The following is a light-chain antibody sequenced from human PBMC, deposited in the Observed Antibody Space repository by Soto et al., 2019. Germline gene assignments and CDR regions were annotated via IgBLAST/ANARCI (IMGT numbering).Light chain of an antibody. Sequence: DIQMTQSPSTLSASVGDRVTITCRASQSISTWLAWYQQKPGKAPKLLIYDASSLASGVPSRFSGSGSETEFTLTISSLQPEDIATYYCQQYDNLVFFTFGPGTKVDIK. CDR2: DAS. CDR3: QQYDNLVFFT. J-gene: IGKJ3*01. V-gene: IGKV1-5*01. CDR1: QSISTW.